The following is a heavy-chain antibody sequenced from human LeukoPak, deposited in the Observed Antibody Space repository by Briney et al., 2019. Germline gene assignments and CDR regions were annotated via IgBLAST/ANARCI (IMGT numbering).Heavy chain of an antibody. J-gene: IGHJ4*02. V-gene: IGHV3-53*01. CDR3: VRDPDGSGQLPLDH. CDR2: IYSGGNT. D-gene: IGHD3-10*01. Sequence: RGSLRLSCAASGFTFSSNYMNSVCQAPGKGLDWVSIIYSGGNTDYADSAKGRFTISRDNSKNTLYLQMNSLRAEDTAVYYCVRDPDGSGQLPLDHWGQGTLVTVSS. CDR1: GFTFSSNY.